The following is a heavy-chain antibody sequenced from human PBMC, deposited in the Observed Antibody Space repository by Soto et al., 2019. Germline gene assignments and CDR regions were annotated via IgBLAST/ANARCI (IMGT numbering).Heavy chain of an antibody. CDR2: INTYNRNT. V-gene: IGHV1-18*01. CDR1: GYTFTSLD. J-gene: IGHJ4*02. CDR3: ARGYGDSY. Sequence: QVQLVQSGAEVKKPGASVKVSCKASGYTFTSLDIIWVRQAPGQGLEWMGWINTYNRNTNCTRKFQGRVTMTTDTPTSTAYTDLRSLTSDDTAVYYCARGYGDSYWGKGPLVTVFS. D-gene: IGHD4-17*01.